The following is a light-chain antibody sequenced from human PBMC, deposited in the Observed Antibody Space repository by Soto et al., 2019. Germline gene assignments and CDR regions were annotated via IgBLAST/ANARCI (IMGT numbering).Light chain of an antibody. CDR3: QQYNDWPYT. J-gene: IGKJ2*01. Sequence: EVVMTQSLYTLSVSPGERATLSCRASQNINNKLAWYQQRPGQAPRLLIYGAFTRASGLPARFSGSGSGTEFTLTISSLQFEDFADYYCQQYNDWPYTFGQGTKL. CDR1: QNINNK. V-gene: IGKV3-15*01. CDR2: GAF.